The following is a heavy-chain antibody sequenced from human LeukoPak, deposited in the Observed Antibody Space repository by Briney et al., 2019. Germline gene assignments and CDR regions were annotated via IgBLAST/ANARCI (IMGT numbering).Heavy chain of an antibody. CDR3: ARENEAWELAPEVVDY. J-gene: IGHJ4*02. D-gene: IGHD1-26*01. V-gene: IGHV4-31*03. CDR2: ISDSGTT. Sequence: SQTLSLTCTVSGDSVTSGGYFWTWIRQHPGKGLEWIGYISDSGTTSYNPSLKSRVSISVATSNNQFSLRLSSVTAADTAVYYCARENEAWELAPEVVDYWGQGTLVTVSS. CDR1: GDSVTSGGYF.